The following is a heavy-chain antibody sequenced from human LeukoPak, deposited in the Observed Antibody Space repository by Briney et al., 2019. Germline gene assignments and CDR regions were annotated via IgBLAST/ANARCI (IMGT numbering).Heavy chain of an antibody. CDR1: GFTFSSYA. Sequence: GGSLRLSCAASGFTFSSYAMSWVRQAPGKGLEWVSAISGSGGSTYYADSVKGRFTISRDNSKNTLYLQMNSLRAEDTAVYYCAKDSTLEYSSGWYGYWGQGTLVTVSS. CDR2: ISGSGGST. J-gene: IGHJ4*02. V-gene: IGHV3-23*01. D-gene: IGHD6-19*01. CDR3: AKDSTLEYSSGWYGY.